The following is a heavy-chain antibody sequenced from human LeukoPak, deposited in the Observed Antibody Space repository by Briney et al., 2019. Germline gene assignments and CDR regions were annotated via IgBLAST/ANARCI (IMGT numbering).Heavy chain of an antibody. V-gene: IGHV3-74*01. D-gene: IGHD3-22*01. CDR1: GFTFSEYW. CDR3: ASSPVITRD. Sequence: PGGSLRLSCAASGFTFSEYWMRWVRHAPGKGLEWVSRINSDGSRITYADSVKGRFTISRDNAKNTLYLQMNSLRVEDTAVYYCASSPVITRDWGQGTLVTVSS. J-gene: IGHJ4*02. CDR2: INSDGSRI.